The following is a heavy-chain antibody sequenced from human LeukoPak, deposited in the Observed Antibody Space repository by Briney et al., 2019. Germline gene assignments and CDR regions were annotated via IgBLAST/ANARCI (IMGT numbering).Heavy chain of an antibody. CDR3: ARASPGMDV. V-gene: IGHV3-30-3*01. CDR2: ILSDGSNE. J-gene: IGHJ6*02. Sequence: PGGSLRRSCGASGFTFSNSAMHWVRQAPGKGLEWVTLILSDGSNEQYADSVRGRFTISRDNSKNTLYLQMDSLRTEDTAVYYCARASPGMDVWGQGITVTVSS. CDR1: GFTFSNSA.